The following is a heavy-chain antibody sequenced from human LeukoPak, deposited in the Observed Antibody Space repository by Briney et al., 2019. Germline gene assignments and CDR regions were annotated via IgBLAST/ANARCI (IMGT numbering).Heavy chain of an antibody. D-gene: IGHD3-22*01. Sequence: SETLSLTCTVSGGSVSSGSYYWSWIRQPPGKGLEWIGSIYYSGSTNYNPSLKSRVTISVDTSKNQFSLKLSSVTAADTAVYYCARRGGQDYYDSSGYRNWGQGTLVTVSS. CDR1: GGSVSSGSYY. V-gene: IGHV4-61*01. CDR3: ARRGGQDYYDSSGYRN. J-gene: IGHJ4*02. CDR2: IYYSGST.